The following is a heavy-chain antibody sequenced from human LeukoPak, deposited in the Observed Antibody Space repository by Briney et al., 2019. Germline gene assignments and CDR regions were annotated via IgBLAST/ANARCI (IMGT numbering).Heavy chain of an antibody. V-gene: IGHV4-61*02. Sequence: SQTLSLTCTVSADSINSNNYYWTWLRQPAGKGLEWIGRIYTSGSTNYNPSLKSRVTISVDTSRDQFSLTLRSVIAADTAVYYCARGRSGFSSGSYYEYYYYMDVWGKGTTVTVSS. D-gene: IGHD1-26*01. CDR1: ADSINSNNYY. J-gene: IGHJ6*03. CDR3: ARGRSGFSSGSYYEYYYYMDV. CDR2: IYTSGST.